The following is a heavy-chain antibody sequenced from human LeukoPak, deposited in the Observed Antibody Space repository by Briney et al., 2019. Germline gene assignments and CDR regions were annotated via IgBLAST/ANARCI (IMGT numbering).Heavy chain of an antibody. CDR2: ITGGADKI. D-gene: IGHD3-3*01. V-gene: IGHV3-23*01. Sequence: GGSLRLSCAASGFTFSNFPMSWLRRAPGKGLEWVSAITGGADKIYYADSVKGRFTISRDNSKNTLYLQMNSLRAEDTALYYCAKDFWSGLSPYYFDYWGQGTLVTVSS. J-gene: IGHJ4*02. CDR3: AKDFWSGLSPYYFDY. CDR1: GFTFSNFP.